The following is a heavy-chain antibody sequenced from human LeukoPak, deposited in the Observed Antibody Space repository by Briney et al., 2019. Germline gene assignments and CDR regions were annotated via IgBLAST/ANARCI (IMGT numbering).Heavy chain of an antibody. CDR2: ISSSGSTI. V-gene: IGHV3-11*01. Sequence: GGSLRLSCAASEFTFSNAWMSWVRQAPGKGLEWVSYISSSGSTIHYADSVKGRFTISRDNAKNSLYLQMNSLRAEDTAVYYCASHPDSAQLDYWGQGTLVTVSS. D-gene: IGHD6-6*01. CDR1: EFTFSNAW. CDR3: ASHPDSAQLDY. J-gene: IGHJ4*02.